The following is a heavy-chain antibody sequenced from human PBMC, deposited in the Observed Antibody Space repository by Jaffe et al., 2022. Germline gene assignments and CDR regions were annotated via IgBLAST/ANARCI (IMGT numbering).Heavy chain of an antibody. CDR1: GGSISSSSYY. D-gene: IGHD3-3*01. J-gene: IGHJ4*02. Sequence: QLQLQESGPGLVKPSETLSLTCTVSGGSISSSSYYWGWIRQPPGKGLEWIGSIYYSGSTYYNPSLKSRVTISVDTSKNQFSLKLSSVTAADTAVYYCARLLWHKLRFLSSTFDYWGQGTLVTVSS. V-gene: IGHV4-39*01. CDR2: IYYSGST. CDR3: ARLLWHKLRFLSSTFDY.